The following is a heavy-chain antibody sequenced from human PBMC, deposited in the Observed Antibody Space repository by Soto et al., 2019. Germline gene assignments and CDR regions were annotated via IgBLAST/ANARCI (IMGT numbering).Heavy chain of an antibody. V-gene: IGHV3-48*02. CDR2: ISRSSTGI. CDR3: ARAVTWGLDV. CDR1: GFTFSLYS. Sequence: EVQLVESGGGLVQPGGSLRLSCAASGFTFSLYSMSWFRQAPGKGLEWVSYISRSSTGIHYADSVKGRFTISRYDATNSMHLQMNSLRDGDTAVYYCARAVTWGLDVWGQGTTVSISS. D-gene: IGHD3-10*01. J-gene: IGHJ6*02.